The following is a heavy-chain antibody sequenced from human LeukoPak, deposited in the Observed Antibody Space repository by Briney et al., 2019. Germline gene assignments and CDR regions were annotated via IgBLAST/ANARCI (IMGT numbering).Heavy chain of an antibody. CDR1: SFTFSSYV. J-gene: IGHJ6*03. V-gene: IGHV3-23*01. D-gene: IGHD1-26*01. CDR3: ARVRGSYYIVYYYYYMDV. Sequence: PGGSLRLSCGASSFTFSSYVMSWVRQAPGKGLEWVSTVSTTGGSTYYADSVKGRFTISRDNAKNSLYLQMNSLRAEDTALYYCARVRGSYYIVYYYYYMDVWGKGTTVTVSS. CDR2: VSTTGGST.